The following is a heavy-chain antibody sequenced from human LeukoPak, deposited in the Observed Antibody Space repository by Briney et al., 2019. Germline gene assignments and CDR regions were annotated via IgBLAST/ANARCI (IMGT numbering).Heavy chain of an antibody. CDR2: IVVGSGNT. CDR1: GFTFSSST. Sequence: GASVKVSCKASGFTFSSSTMQWVRQARGQRLEWIGWIVVGSGNTNYAQKFQERVTISRDMSTSTAYMELSSLTSEDTGVYYCAKGLRTGVGPYMGYHYYMDVWGKGATVTVSS. J-gene: IGHJ6*03. D-gene: IGHD3-16*01. V-gene: IGHV1-58*02. CDR3: AKGLRTGVGPYMGYHYYMDV.